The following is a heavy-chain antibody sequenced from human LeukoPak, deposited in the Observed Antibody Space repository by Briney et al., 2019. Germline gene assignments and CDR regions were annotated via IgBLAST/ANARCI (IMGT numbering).Heavy chain of an antibody. Sequence: SETLSLTCTVSGGSISSYHWSWIRQPPGKGLEWIGYIYYSGSTNYNPSLKSRVTISVDTSKNQFSLKLSSVTAADTAVYYCVSGGGTTVTSWFDPWGQGTLVTVSS. J-gene: IGHJ5*02. CDR2: IYYSGST. D-gene: IGHD4-17*01. CDR3: VSGGGTTVTSWFDP. V-gene: IGHV4-59*01. CDR1: GGSISSYH.